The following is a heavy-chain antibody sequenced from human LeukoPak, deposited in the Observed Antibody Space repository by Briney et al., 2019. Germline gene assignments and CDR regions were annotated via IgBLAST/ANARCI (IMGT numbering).Heavy chain of an antibody. CDR3: AKRPAGTAAFYFEY. D-gene: IGHD1-7*01. V-gene: IGHV3-23*01. CDR1: GFTFSSNA. J-gene: IGHJ4*02. CDR2: IIASNGDT. Sequence: GGSLRLSCTASGFTFSSNAMSWVRQAPGRGLEWVASIIASNGDTHYADSVKGRFTISRDISQNTLYLQMHSLRAEDTATYYCAKRPAGTAAFYFEYWGQGTLVTVSS.